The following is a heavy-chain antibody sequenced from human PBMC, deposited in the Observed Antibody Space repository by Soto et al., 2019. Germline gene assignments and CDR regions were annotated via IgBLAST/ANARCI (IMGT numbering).Heavy chain of an antibody. CDR3: APDPGYGSATSVHHYLDY. V-gene: IGHV3-7*01. D-gene: IGHD3-10*01. CDR1: GFTFGYYW. Sequence: GGSLRRPWAAAGFTFGYYWRSWVRQDPGKGLEWLATIKWDASEKKYVDSGKGRFTMSRDNAKNSLYLQMVSLRPEDTAVYYCAPDPGYGSATSVHHYLDYWPHGTLVTVSS. CDR2: IKWDASEK. J-gene: IGHJ4*01.